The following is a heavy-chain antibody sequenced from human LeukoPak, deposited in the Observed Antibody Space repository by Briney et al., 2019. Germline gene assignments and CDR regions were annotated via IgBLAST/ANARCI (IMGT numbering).Heavy chain of an antibody. CDR1: GFTFSSYA. D-gene: IGHD6-19*01. CDR3: AKGARNAWLAYWYFDL. CDR2: IKQDGSEK. J-gene: IGHJ2*01. V-gene: IGHV3-7*01. Sequence: PGGTLRLSCAASGFTFSSYAMSWVRQAPGKGLEWVANIKQDGSEKYYVDSVKGRFTISRDNAKNSLYLQMNSLRAEDTAVYYCAKGARNAWLAYWYFDLWGRGTLVTVSS.